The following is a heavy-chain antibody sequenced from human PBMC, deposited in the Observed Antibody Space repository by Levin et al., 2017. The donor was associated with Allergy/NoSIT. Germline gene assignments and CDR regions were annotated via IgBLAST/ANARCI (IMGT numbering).Heavy chain of an antibody. V-gene: IGHV4-59*08. CDR1: GGSISSYY. CDR2: IYYSGST. CDR3: ASQYSSGWYLDAFDI. J-gene: IGHJ3*02. D-gene: IGHD6-19*01. Sequence: SETLSLTCTVSGGSISSYYWSWIRQPPGKGLEWIGYIYYSGSTNYNPSLKSRVTISVDTSKNQFSLKLSSVTAADTAVYYCASQYSSGWYLDAFDIWGQGTMVTVSS.